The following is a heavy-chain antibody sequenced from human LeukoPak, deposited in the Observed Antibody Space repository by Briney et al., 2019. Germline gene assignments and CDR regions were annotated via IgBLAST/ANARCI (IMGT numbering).Heavy chain of an antibody. CDR2: ISSSSSTI. CDR1: GFTFSSYS. CDR3: ATTYYDFWSGCPFDY. V-gene: IGHV3-48*01. Sequence: GGSLRLSCAASGFTFSSYSMNWVRQAPGKGLEWVSYISSSSSTIYYADSVKGRFTISRDNAKNSLYLQMNSLRAEDTAVYYCATTYYDFWSGCPFDYWGQGTLVTVSS. J-gene: IGHJ4*02. D-gene: IGHD3-3*01.